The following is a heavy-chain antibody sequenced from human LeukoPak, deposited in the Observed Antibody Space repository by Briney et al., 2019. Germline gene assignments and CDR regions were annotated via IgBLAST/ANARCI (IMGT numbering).Heavy chain of an antibody. J-gene: IGHJ5*02. CDR2: IYTSGST. CDR3: VREYYDILTGYQTA. Sequence: SETLSLTCTVSGGSISSYYWSWIRQPAGKGLEWIGRIYTSGSTNYNPSLKSRVTMSVDTSKNQFSLKLSSVTAADTSVYYCVREYYDILTGYQTAWGQGTLVTVSS. D-gene: IGHD3-9*01. V-gene: IGHV4-4*07. CDR1: GGSISSYY.